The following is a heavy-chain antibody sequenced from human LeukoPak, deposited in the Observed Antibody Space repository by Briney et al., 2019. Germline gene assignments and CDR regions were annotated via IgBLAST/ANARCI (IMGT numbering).Heavy chain of an antibody. Sequence: PGGSLRLSCAASGFTFSGYWMSWVRQAPGKGLEWVANINKDGSEKYYVDSVKGRFTISRDNAKNSLYLQMNTLRAEDTAVYHCARGGGGIDVWGEGSKACVSS. D-gene: IGHD3-16*01. J-gene: IGHJ6*01. CDR3: ARGGGGIDV. V-gene: IGHV3-7*01. CDR2: INKDGSEK. CDR1: GFTFSGYW.